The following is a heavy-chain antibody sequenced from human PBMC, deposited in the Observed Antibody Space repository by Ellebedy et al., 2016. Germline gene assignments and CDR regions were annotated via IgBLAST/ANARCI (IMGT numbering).Heavy chain of an antibody. CDR3: TRDGSEWSRDY. D-gene: IGHD3-3*01. Sequence: GESLKISXAASGFTFSISGMTWVRQAPGKGLEWVATISSDRNGYYAGSVKGRFTISRDNGKNSVFLQMNSLRVDDTALYYCTRDGSEWSRDYWGQGTLVTVSS. V-gene: IGHV3-21*01. CDR2: ISSDRNG. CDR1: GFTFSISG. J-gene: IGHJ4*02.